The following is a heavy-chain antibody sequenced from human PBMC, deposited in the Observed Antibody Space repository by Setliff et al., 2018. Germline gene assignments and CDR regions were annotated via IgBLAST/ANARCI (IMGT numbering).Heavy chain of an antibody. J-gene: IGHJ4*02. CDR2: ISSGFET. V-gene: IGHV3-23*01. CDR3: AKPGGWTWPLYYFDY. D-gene: IGHD3-10*01. CDR1: GFAFSKYG. Sequence: VGSLRLSCAASGFAFSKYGMSWVRQAPGKGLEWVAGISSGFETAYADSVKGRFTISKDNSKNTLYLEMTSLRADDTAIYYCAKPGGWTWPLYYFDYWGQGTLVTVSS.